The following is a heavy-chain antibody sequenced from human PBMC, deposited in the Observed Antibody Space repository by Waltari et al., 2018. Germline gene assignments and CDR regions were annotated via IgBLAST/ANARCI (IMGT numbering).Heavy chain of an antibody. J-gene: IGHJ4*02. CDR1: GFPFSGYW. CDR3: AGEYCSDTSCNDY. Sequence: EVQLVESGGGLVQPGGSLRLSCVGSGFPFSGYWMNWVRQAPGKGLEWVANIKQDGSEKNYVDSVKGRFTISRDNAKNSLFLQMNSLRVEDTAVYYCAGEYCSDTSCNDYWGQGTLVTVSS. D-gene: IGHD2-2*01. V-gene: IGHV3-7*01. CDR2: IKQDGSEK.